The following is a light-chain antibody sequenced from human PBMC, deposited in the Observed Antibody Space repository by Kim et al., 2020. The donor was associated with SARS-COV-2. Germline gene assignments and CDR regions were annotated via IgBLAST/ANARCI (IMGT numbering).Light chain of an antibody. V-gene: IGKV3-11*01. CDR2: DAS. CDR1: QSVGTY. CDR3: QQRRDWPLT. Sequence: LSPGERATVSCRASQSVGTYLAWYQQKPGQAPRLLIYDASNRATGIPARFSGSGSGTDSTLTISSLAPEDFAVYYCQQRRDWPLTFGGGTKVDIK. J-gene: IGKJ4*01.